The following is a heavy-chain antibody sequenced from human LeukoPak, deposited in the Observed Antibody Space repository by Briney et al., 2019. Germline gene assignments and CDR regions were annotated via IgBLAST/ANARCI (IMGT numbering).Heavy chain of an antibody. J-gene: IGHJ5*02. D-gene: IGHD3-3*01. Sequence: ASVKVSCKASGYTFTSYGISWVRQAPGQGLEWMGWISAYNGNTNYAQKLQGRVTMTRNTSISTAYMELSSLRSEDTAVYYCARGRYYDFWSGYQLNWFDPWGQGTLVTVSS. CDR3: ARGRYYDFWSGYQLNWFDP. CDR1: GYTFTSYG. V-gene: IGHV1-18*01. CDR2: ISAYNGNT.